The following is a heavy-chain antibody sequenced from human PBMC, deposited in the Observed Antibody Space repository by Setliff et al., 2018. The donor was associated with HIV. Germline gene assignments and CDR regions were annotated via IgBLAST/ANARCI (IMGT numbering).Heavy chain of an antibody. CDR3: ARVTNVLLWFGELLFHYYFDY. D-gene: IGHD3-10*01. Sequence: SETLSLTCAVYGGSFSGYYWSWIRQPPGKGLEWIGEINHSGSTNYNPSLKSQVTISVDTSKNQFSLKLSSVTAADTAVYYCARVTNVLLWFGELLFHYYFDYWGQGTLVTVSS. V-gene: IGHV4-34*01. CDR2: INHSGST. CDR1: GGSFSGYY. J-gene: IGHJ4*02.